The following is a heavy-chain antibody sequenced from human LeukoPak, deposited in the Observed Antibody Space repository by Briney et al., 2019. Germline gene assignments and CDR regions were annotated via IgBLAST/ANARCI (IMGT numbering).Heavy chain of an antibody. CDR2: ISGSGGST. V-gene: IGHV3-23*01. CDR3: ASAGYSSSWYQMEVVDYFDY. J-gene: IGHJ4*02. Sequence: QPGGSLRLSCAASGFTFSDYYMSWIRQAPGKGLEWVSAISGSGGSTYYADSVKGRFTISRDNSKNTLYLQMNSLRAEDTAVYYCASAGYSSSWYQMEVVDYFDYWGQGTLVTVSS. CDR1: GFTFSDYY. D-gene: IGHD6-13*01.